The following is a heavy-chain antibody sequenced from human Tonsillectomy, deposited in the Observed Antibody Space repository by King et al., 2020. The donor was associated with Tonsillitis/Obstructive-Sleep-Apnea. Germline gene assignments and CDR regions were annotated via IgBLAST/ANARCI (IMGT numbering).Heavy chain of an antibody. CDR2: IYSGGST. J-gene: IGHJ6*03. D-gene: IGHD3-10*01. CDR1: GFTVSSNY. V-gene: IGHV3-53*01. CDR3: ARDQDYGSGSYFHYYYYMDV. Sequence: VQLVESGGGLIQPGGSLRLSCAASGFTVSSNYMSWVRQAPGKGLEWVSVIYSGGSTYYADSVKGRFTNSRDNSKNTLYLQMNSLRAEDTAVYYCARDQDYGSGSYFHYYYYMDVWGKGTTVTVSS.